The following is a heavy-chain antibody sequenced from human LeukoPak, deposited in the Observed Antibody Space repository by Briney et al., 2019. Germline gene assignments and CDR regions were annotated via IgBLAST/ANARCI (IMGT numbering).Heavy chain of an antibody. CDR2: FYNSGTT. CDR3: AGGPWEFDY. V-gene: IGHV3-66*01. CDR1: RFIFSNNY. Sequence: GGSLRLSCAASRFIFSNNYVGWVRQSPGKGLEWVSVFYNSGTTYYADSVKDRFIISRDNSKNTLYLQMNSLRPEDTAVYYCAGGPWEFDYWGQGTLVTVSS. D-gene: IGHD1-26*01. J-gene: IGHJ4*02.